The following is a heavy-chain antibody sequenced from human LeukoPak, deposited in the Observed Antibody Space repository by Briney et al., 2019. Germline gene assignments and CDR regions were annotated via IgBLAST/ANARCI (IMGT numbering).Heavy chain of an antibody. D-gene: IGHD1-26*01. CDR3: ARGYSGSYGRFDY. CDR1: VGSMSSDN. Sequence: PSETLSLNCTVSVGSMSSDNWSWIRQPRWKGLEWIGYIYYSGSTSYNPSLKSRVTISVDTSKNQSSLKLSSVTAADTAVYYCARGYSGSYGRFDYWGQGTLVTVSS. CDR2: IYYSGST. V-gene: IGHV4-59*01. J-gene: IGHJ4*02.